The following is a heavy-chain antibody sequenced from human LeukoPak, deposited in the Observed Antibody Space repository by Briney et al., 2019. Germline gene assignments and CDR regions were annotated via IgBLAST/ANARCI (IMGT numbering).Heavy chain of an antibody. V-gene: IGHV1-2*02. Sequence: ASVKVSCKASGYTFTDYYMNWVRQAPGQGLEWMGWINPNSGGTSYAQNLQDRVTMTTDTSTSTAYMELRSLRSDDTAVYYCARVGAYCSSSSCFDYWDQGTLVTVSS. CDR3: ARVGAYCSSSSCFDY. D-gene: IGHD2-2*01. J-gene: IGHJ4*02. CDR1: GYTFTDYY. CDR2: INPNSGGT.